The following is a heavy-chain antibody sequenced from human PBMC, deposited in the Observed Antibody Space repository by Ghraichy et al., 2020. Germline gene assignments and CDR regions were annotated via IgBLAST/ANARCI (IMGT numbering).Heavy chain of an antibody. D-gene: IGHD3-10*01. Sequence: GGSLRLSCAASGFTFSSYDMHWVRQATGKGLEWVSAIGTAGDTYYPGSVKGRFTISRENAKNSLYLQMNSLRAGDTAVYYCARSGPRITMVRGVIEYYYYGMDVWGQGTTVTVSS. CDR1: GFTFSSYD. CDR2: IGTAGDT. V-gene: IGHV3-13*01. CDR3: ARSGPRITMVRGVIEYYYYGMDV. J-gene: IGHJ6*02.